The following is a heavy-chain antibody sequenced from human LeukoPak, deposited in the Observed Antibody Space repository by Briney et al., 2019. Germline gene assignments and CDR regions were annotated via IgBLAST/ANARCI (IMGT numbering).Heavy chain of an antibody. CDR1: GGSFSGYY. Sequence: SETLSLTCAVYGGSFSGYYWSWIRQPPGKGLEWIGEINHSGSTNYNPSLKSRVTISVDTSKNQFSLKLSSVTAADTAVYYCARGGGQLDPLGYWGQGTLVTVSS. J-gene: IGHJ4*02. CDR2: INHSGST. CDR3: ARGGGQLDPLGY. V-gene: IGHV4-34*01. D-gene: IGHD6-13*01.